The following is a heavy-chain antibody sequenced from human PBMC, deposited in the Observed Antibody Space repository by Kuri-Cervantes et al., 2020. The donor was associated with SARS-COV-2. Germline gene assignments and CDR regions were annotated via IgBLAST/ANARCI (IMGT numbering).Heavy chain of an antibody. V-gene: IGHV3-30*18. CDR1: GFTFSSYD. CDR2: ISYDGSSR. Sequence: GESLKISCAASGFTFSSYDIHWVRQAPGKGLEWVTFISYDGSSRYYADSVKGRFTISRDNSKNTLWLQMNSLRPDDTAVYYCAKVSKSSVSDFWGQGTLVTVSS. CDR3: AKVSKSSVSDF. D-gene: IGHD6-19*01. J-gene: IGHJ4*02.